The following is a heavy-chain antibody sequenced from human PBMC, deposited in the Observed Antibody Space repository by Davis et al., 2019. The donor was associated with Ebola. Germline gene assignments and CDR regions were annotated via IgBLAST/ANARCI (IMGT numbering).Heavy chain of an antibody. CDR3: AKEGVVPASLTDY. CDR2: IWYDGSNK. D-gene: IGHD2-2*01. J-gene: IGHJ4*02. CDR1: GFTFSSYG. V-gene: IGHV3-33*06. Sequence: PGGSLRLSCAASGFTFSSYGMHWVRQAPGKGLEWVAVIWYDGSNKYYADSVKGRFTISRDNSKNTLYLQMNSLRAEDTAVYYCAKEGVVPASLTDYWGQGTLVTVSS.